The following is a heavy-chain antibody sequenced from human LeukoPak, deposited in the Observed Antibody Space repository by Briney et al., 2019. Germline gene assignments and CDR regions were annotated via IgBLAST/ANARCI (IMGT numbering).Heavy chain of an antibody. CDR2: ISAYNGNT. V-gene: IGHV1-18*01. CDR3: ASSPQEWELPSDAFDI. D-gene: IGHD1-26*01. J-gene: IGHJ3*02. Sequence: GASVKVSCKASGYTFTSYGISWVRRAPGQGLEWMGWISAYNGNTNYAQKLQGRVTMTTDTSTSTAYMELRSLRSDDTAVYYCASSPQEWELPSDAFDIWGQGTMVTVSS. CDR1: GYTFTSYG.